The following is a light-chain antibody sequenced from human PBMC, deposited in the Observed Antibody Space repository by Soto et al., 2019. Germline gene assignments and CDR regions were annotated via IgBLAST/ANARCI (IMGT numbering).Light chain of an antibody. CDR3: QQHNDYAT. CDR1: QSIGGW. CDR2: DAS. Sequence: DFQMTQSPPTLSASVGDRVTLTCRASQSIGGWLAWYQQRPGKAPKLLIYDASTLASGVPSRFTGSGSGTHFTLTIDNLQPDDAATYYCQQHNDYATFGQGTKLEIK. J-gene: IGKJ2*01. V-gene: IGKV1-5*01.